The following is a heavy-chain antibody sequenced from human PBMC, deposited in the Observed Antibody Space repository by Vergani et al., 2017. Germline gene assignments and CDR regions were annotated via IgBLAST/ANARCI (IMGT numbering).Heavy chain of an antibody. V-gene: IGHV1-69*01. J-gene: IGHJ6*03. CDR2: IIPIFGTA. CDR3: AGVAAAGDGPLYYYYDYMDV. CDR1: GGTFSSYA. D-gene: IGHD6-13*01. Sequence: QVQLVQSGAEVKKPGSSVKVSCKASGGTFSSYAISWVRQAPGQGLEWMGGIIPIFGTANYAQKFQGRVTITAGESTGTAYMELGSLRSGDTAVYYCAGVAAAGDGPLYYYYDYMDVWGKGTTVTVSS.